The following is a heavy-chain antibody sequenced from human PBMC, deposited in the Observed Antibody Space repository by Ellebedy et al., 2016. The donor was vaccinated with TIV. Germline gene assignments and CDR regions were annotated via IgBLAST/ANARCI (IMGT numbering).Heavy chain of an antibody. J-gene: IGHJ4*02. D-gene: IGHD4-23*01. V-gene: IGHV1-18*01. CDR2: VSPYDGNT. CDR1: GGTFSSYG. CDR3: ARGFRYGSGRWPLDY. Sequence: AASVKVSCKASGGTFSSYGICWVRQAPGQGLEWMGWVSPYDGNTNYAQNLQGRVTMTIDTSTSTGYMELRSLRSDDTAVYYCARGFRYGSGRWPLDYWGQGTLVTVSS.